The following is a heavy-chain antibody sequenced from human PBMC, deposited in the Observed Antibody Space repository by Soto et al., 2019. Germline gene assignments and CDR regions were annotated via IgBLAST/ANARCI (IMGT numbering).Heavy chain of an antibody. CDR1: GGSISSGDYY. Sequence: QVQLQESGPGLVKPSQTLSLTCTVSGGSISSGDYYWSWIRQPPGKGLEWIGYIYYSGSTYYNPSLKSRVTISVDTSKNQFSLKLSSVTAADPAVYYCARERRNPVALRQYFDYWGQGTLVTVSS. CDR3: ARERRNPVALRQYFDY. CDR2: IYYSGST. D-gene: IGHD1-1*01. V-gene: IGHV4-30-4*01. J-gene: IGHJ4*02.